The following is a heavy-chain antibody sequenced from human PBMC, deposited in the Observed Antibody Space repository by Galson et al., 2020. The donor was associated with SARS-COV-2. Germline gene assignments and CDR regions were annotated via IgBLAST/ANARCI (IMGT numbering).Heavy chain of an antibody. V-gene: IGHV3-74*01. CDR2: INSDGSST. Sequence: GGSLRLSCAASGFTFSSYWMHWVRQAPGKGLVWVSRINSDGSSTSYADSVKGRFTISRDNAKNTLYLQMNSLRAEDTAVYYCAREHGDYLDAFDIWGQGTMVTVSS. CDR3: AREHGDYLDAFDI. CDR1: GFTFSSYW. D-gene: IGHD4-17*01. J-gene: IGHJ3*02.